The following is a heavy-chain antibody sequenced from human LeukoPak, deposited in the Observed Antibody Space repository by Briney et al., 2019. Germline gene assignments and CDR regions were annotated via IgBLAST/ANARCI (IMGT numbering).Heavy chain of an antibody. V-gene: IGHV4-34*01. CDR3: ASHRIAAAGKGGWFDP. D-gene: IGHD6-13*01. Sequence: SETLSLTCAVYGGSFSGYYWSLIRQPPGKGLEWIGEINHSGSTNYNPSLKSRVTISVDTSKNQFSLKLSSVTAADTAVYYCASHRIAAAGKGGWFDPWGQGTLVTVSS. CDR1: GGSFSGYY. J-gene: IGHJ5*02. CDR2: INHSGST.